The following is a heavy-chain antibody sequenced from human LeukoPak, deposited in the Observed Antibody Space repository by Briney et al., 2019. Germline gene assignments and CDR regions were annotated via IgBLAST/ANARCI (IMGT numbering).Heavy chain of an antibody. CDR3: ASYLADYDFWSGYYTSELN. CDR2: ISSSGSTI. CDR1: GFTFSDYY. V-gene: IGHV3-11*01. D-gene: IGHD3-3*01. J-gene: IGHJ4*02. Sequence: GSLRLSCAASGFTFSDYYMSWIRQAPGKGLEWVSYISSSGSTIYYADSVKGRFTISRDNAKNSLYLQMNSLRAEDTAVYYCASYLADYDFWSGYYTSELNWGQGTLVTVSS.